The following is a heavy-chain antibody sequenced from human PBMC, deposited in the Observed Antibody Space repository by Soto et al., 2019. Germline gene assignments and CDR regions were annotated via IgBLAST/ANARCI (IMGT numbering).Heavy chain of an antibody. Sequence: SETLCLTCTISGGSIETFYWSWIRQPPGKGLEWIGYISNSGSTNYSPSLESRVTVSVDTAKNEFSLKLNSVTAADTATYYCARILRDSQGWYHHDFWGQGTLVTVS. CDR2: ISNSGST. V-gene: IGHV4-59*01. CDR3: ARILRDSQGWYHHDF. D-gene: IGHD6-19*01. J-gene: IGHJ4*02. CDR1: GGSIETFY.